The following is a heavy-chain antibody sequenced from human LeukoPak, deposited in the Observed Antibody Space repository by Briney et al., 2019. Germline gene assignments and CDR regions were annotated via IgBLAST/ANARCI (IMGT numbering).Heavy chain of an antibody. J-gene: IGHJ6*02. CDR1: GGSFSGYY. D-gene: IGHD6-13*01. CDR2: INYSGST. CDR3: AVAAAVDYYYYGMDV. Sequence: PSETLSLTCAVYGGSFSGYYWSWIRQPPGKGLEWIGEINYSGSTNYNPSLKSRVTISVDTSKNQFSPKLSSVTAADTAVYYCAVAAAVDYYYYGMDVWGQGTTVTVSS. V-gene: IGHV4-34*01.